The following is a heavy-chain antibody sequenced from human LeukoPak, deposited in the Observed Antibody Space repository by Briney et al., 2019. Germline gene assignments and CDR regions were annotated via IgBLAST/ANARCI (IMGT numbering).Heavy chain of an antibody. V-gene: IGHV3-23*01. D-gene: IGHD3-10*01. J-gene: IGHJ3*01. CDR2: VTDSGDST. CDR1: GFTFSTYG. CDR3: AKDSYPLIRGVGSDDDFDL. Sequence: GGSLRLSCTASGFTFSTYGMRWVRQAPGKGLEWVSVVTDSGDSTFYADSVKGRFFISRDNSKNTVHLQMNSLRGEDTAVYDCAKDSYPLIRGVGSDDDFDLWGQGTMVTVS.